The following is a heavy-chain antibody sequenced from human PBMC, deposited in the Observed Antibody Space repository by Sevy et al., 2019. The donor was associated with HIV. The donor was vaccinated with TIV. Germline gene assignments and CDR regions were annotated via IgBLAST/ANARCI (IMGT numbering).Heavy chain of an antibody. D-gene: IGHD4-17*01. CDR3: AKDKTSVTNIDSFDT. V-gene: IGHV3-30*02. J-gene: IGHJ3*02. CDR2: IRHDESEK. CDR1: GFTFNWFG. Sequence: GGYLRLSCAASGFTFNWFGMHWVRQAPGKGLEWVAFIRHDESEKQYADSVKGRLIISRDNFKNTVFLQMNSLREEDTAMYYCAKDKTSVTNIDSFDTWGQGTMVTVSS.